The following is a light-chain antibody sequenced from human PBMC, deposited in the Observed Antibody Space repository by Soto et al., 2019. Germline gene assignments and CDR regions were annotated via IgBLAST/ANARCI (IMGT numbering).Light chain of an antibody. CDR2: DAS. Sequence: DIQMTQSPSTLSASVGDRVTITCRASQSISSWLAWYQQKRGKAPKLLIYDASSLESGVPSRFSGSGSGTKFTLTIASLQPDDFATYYCQQYETFSGTFGPGTKVDIK. J-gene: IGKJ1*01. V-gene: IGKV1-5*01. CDR3: QQYETFSGT. CDR1: QSISSW.